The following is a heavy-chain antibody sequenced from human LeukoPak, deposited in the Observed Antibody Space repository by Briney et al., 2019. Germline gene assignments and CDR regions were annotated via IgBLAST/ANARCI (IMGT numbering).Heavy chain of an antibody. V-gene: IGHV3-30*02. D-gene: IGHD6-19*01. Sequence: HPGGSLRLSCAASGFTFSSYGMHWVRQAPGKGLEWVAFIRYDGSNKYYADSVKGRFTISRDNSKNTLYLQMNSLRAEDTAVYYCAKDHNRYSSGWYYFDYWGQGTLVTVSS. CDR2: IRYDGSNK. J-gene: IGHJ4*02. CDR3: AKDHNRYSSGWYYFDY. CDR1: GFTFSSYG.